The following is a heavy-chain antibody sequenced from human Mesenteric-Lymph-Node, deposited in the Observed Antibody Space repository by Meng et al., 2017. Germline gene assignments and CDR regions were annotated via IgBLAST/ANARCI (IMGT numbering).Heavy chain of an antibody. Sequence: QVQLQESGPGLVKPSETLSRTCAVSGGSISSINWWTWVRQPPGKGLEWIGEIYHSGSTNYNPSLKSRVTISVDKSKNQFSLKLSSVTAADTAVYYCARVAAAGNEWFDPWGQGTLVTVSS. J-gene: IGHJ5*02. CDR2: IYHSGST. D-gene: IGHD6-13*01. CDR3: ARVAAAGNEWFDP. V-gene: IGHV4-4*02. CDR1: GGSISSINW.